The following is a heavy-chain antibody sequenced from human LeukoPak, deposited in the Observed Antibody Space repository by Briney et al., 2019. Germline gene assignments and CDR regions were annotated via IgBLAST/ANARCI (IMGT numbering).Heavy chain of an antibody. Sequence: SESLSLTCTVSGGSMSTYQWSWIRQPPGKGLEWIGYIHYSGNTNYNPSLKSRVTVSVDTSKNQFSLKMSSVTAADTAVYYCARGWGYMDYWGQGTLVTVST. V-gene: IGHV4-59*08. D-gene: IGHD5-18*01. CDR1: GGSMSTYQ. CDR3: ARGWGYMDY. CDR2: IHYSGNT. J-gene: IGHJ4*02.